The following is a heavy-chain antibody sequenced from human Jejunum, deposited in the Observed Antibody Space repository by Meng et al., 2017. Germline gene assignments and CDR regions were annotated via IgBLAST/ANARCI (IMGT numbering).Heavy chain of an antibody. V-gene: IGHV3-23*01. CDR3: ARGETGTYYD. CDR1: GFTFSNYA. J-gene: IGHJ4*02. Sequence: GESLKISCTASGFTFSNYAMYWIRQAPGKGLEWISAATASGGTTWYADSVEGRFTISRDNSKNTVYLQMNSLRVEDTAVYYCARGETGTYYDWGQGAVVTVSS. CDR2: ATASGGTT. D-gene: IGHD1-26*01.